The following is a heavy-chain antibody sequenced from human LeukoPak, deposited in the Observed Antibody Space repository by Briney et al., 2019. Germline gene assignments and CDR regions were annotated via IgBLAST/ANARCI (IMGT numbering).Heavy chain of an antibody. D-gene: IGHD2-2*02. V-gene: IGHV5-51*01. CDR2: IYPGDSDT. CDR3: ASGLGIVVVPAAIPHAFDI. CDR1: GYSFTSYW. J-gene: IGHJ3*02. Sequence: GESLKISCKGSGYSFTSYWIGWVRQMPGKGLEWMGIIYPGDSDTRYSPSFQGQVTISADKSISTAYLQWSSLKASDTAMYYCASGLGIVVVPAAIPHAFDIWGQGTMVTVSS.